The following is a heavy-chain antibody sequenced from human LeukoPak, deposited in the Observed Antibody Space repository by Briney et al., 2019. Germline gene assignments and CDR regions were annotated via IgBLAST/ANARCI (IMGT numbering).Heavy chain of an antibody. D-gene: IGHD3-22*01. CDR3: ARDVYYDSSGYPTGGWFDP. V-gene: IGHV1-69*04. J-gene: IGHJ5*02. Sequence: GASVKVSCKASGGTFSSYAISWVRQAPGQGLEWMGRIIPILGIANYAQKFQGRVTITADKSTSTAYMEPSSLRSEDTAVYYCARDVYYDSSGYPTGGWFDPWGQGTLVTVSS. CDR1: GGTFSSYA. CDR2: IIPILGIA.